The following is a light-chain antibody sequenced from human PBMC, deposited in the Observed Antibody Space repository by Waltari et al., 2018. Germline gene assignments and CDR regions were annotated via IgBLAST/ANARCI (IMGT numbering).Light chain of an antibody. V-gene: IGLV3-1*01. CDR3: QSWDTSTTNVV. J-gene: IGLJ2*01. CDR2: QDN. Sequence: SYEVTQPPSVSVSPGQTASITCSGDQLGNKYTCWYQQKPGQSPVLVIYQDNKRPSGIRERFSGSNSGNTATLNISGTQAMDEADYYCQSWDTSTTNVVFGGGTKLTVL. CDR1: QLGNKY.